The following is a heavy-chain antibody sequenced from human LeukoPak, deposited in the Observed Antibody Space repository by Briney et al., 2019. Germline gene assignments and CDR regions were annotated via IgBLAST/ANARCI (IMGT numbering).Heavy chain of an antibody. D-gene: IGHD5-24*01. Sequence: ASVKVSCKASGYTFTGYYMHWVRQAPGQGLEWMGWINPNSGGTNYAQKFQGWVTMTRDTSISTAYMELSSLRSEDTAVYYCARGAAKAEQARIPHIPNWFDPWGQGTLVTVSS. CDR2: INPNSGGT. V-gene: IGHV1-2*04. CDR3: ARGAAKAEQARIPHIPNWFDP. CDR1: GYTFTGYY. J-gene: IGHJ5*02.